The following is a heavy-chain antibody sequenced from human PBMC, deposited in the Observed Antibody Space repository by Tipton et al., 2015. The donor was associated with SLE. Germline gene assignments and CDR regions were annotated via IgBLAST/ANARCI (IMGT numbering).Heavy chain of an antibody. D-gene: IGHD6-19*01. V-gene: IGHV3-9*01. CDR3: AKDSIAVAGAFDI. J-gene: IGHJ3*02. CDR2: ISWNSGSI. CDR1: GGSISSHY. Sequence: LSLTCTVSGGSISSHYWSWVRQAPGKGLEWVSGISWNSGSIGYADSVKGRFTISRDNAKNSLYLQMNSLRAEDTALYYCAKDSIAVAGAFDIWGQGTMVTVSS.